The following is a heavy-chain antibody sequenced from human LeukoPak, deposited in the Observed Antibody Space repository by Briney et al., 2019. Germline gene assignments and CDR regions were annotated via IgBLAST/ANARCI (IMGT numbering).Heavy chain of an antibody. Sequence: PSETLSLTCTVSGGAIISVDFYWGWVRQPPGKGLEWVGSINYSGTTYYNPSLRSRVSISVDTSRTQFFLRLNSVSAADTAVYYSGRLFDSWGQGILVTVSS. CDR2: INYSGTT. CDR3: GRLFDS. J-gene: IGHJ4*02. CDR1: GGAIISVDFY. V-gene: IGHV4-39*01.